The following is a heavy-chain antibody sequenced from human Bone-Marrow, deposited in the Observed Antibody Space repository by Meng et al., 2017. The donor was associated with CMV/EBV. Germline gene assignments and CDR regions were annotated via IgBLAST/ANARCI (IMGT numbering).Heavy chain of an antibody. V-gene: IGHV1-69*05. D-gene: IGHD4-11*01. CDR3: ASHDYSNYYYYYGRDV. CDR1: GGTFSSYA. J-gene: IGHJ6*02. CDR2: IIPIFGTA. Sequence: SVKVSCKASGGTFSSYAISWVRQAPGQGLEWMGGIIPIFGTANYAQKFQGRVTITTDESTSTAYMELSSLRSEDTAVYYCASHDYSNYYYYYGRDVWGQGTTVTVSS.